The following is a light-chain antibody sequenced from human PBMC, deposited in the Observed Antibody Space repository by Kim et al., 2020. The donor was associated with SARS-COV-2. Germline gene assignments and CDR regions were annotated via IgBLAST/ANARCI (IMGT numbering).Light chain of an antibody. J-gene: IGKJ2*01. CDR2: DAS. V-gene: IGKV1-33*01. CDR3: QQYDSYPYT. CDR1: QDISNY. Sequence: DIQMTQSPSSLSASVGDRVTITCQASQDISNYLNWYQQKPGKAPKPLIYDASNLQSGVPSRFSGSGSGTDFTFTISSLQPEDIATYYCQQYDSYPYTFGQGTKLEI.